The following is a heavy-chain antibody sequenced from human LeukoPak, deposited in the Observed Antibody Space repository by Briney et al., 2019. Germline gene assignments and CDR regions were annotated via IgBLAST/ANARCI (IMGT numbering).Heavy chain of an antibody. CDR1: GIIFSSYS. Sequence: GGSLRHSCAASGIIFSSYSMNWVRQAPGKGLEWVSSISSSSSSYIYYADSVKGRFTISRDNAKNSLYLQMNSMRAEDTAVYYCAVTYYDFWSGYSHWGQGTLVTVSS. V-gene: IGHV3-21*01. D-gene: IGHD3-3*01. CDR3: AVTYYDFWSGYSH. J-gene: IGHJ4*02. CDR2: ISSSSSSYI.